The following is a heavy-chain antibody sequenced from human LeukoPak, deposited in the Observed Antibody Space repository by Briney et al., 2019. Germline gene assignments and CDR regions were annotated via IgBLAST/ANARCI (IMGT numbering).Heavy chain of an antibody. V-gene: IGHV1-69*13. CDR3: ARLYYYDSSGYYYFDY. J-gene: IGHJ4*02. D-gene: IGHD3-22*01. Sequence: GASVKVSCKASGGTFSSYAISWVRQAPGLGLEWMGGIIPIFGTANYAQKFQGRVTITADESTSTAYMELSSLRSEDTAVYYCARLYYYDSSGYYYFDYWGQGTLVTVSS. CDR2: IIPIFGTA. CDR1: GGTFSSYA.